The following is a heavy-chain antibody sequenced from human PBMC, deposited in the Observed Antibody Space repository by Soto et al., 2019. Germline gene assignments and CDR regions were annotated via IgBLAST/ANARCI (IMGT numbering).Heavy chain of an antibody. V-gene: IGHV3-43*01. J-gene: IGHJ4*02. Sequence: GTLRLACVASGFTFDDYTMHWVRQPPGKGLEWVSLISWDAGRRDYANSVKGRFTISRDNSKNSVYLQMSSLRADDTALYYCVKDLTGVVDAGGPFDYWGQGTPVTVSS. CDR1: GFTFDDYT. CDR3: VKDLTGVVDAGGPFDY. CDR2: ISWDAGRR. D-gene: IGHD5-18*01.